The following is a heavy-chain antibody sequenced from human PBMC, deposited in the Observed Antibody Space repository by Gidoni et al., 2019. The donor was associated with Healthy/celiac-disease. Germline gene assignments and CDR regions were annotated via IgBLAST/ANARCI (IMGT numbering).Heavy chain of an antibody. J-gene: IGHJ4*02. CDR1: GFTFSSYS. CDR3: ARGLDSSGLVTG. D-gene: IGHD3-22*01. Sequence: EVQLVESGGGLVKPGGSLRLSCAASGFTFSSYSMNWVRQAPGKGLVWVSSISSSSSYIYYADSVKGRFTISRDNAKNSLYLQMNSLRAEDTAVYYCARGLDSSGLVTGWGQGTLVTVSS. CDR2: ISSSSSYI. V-gene: IGHV3-21*01.